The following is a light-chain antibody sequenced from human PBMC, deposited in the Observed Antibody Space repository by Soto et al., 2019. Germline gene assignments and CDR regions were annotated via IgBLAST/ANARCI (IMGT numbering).Light chain of an antibody. CDR3: QHWNDYSWT. CDR1: QSISIW. V-gene: IGKV1-5*03. CDR2: KTY. Sequence: DIHMTQSPSTLSASVGDRGTSTCRASQSISIWLAWYQQKPGKAPNLLIYKTYSLETGVPSRFSGSGSGTEFTLTISSLQPDDFATYYCQHWNDYSWTFGQGTKVEVK. J-gene: IGKJ1*01.